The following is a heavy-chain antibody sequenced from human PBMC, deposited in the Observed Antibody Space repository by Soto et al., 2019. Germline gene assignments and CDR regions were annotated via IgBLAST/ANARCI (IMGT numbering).Heavy chain of an antibody. CDR3: ARSRANYYDSRGYYYSTFDY. CDR2: IIPMFGTA. Sequence: QVQLVQCGVEVKKPGSSVKVSCKTSGGTFSSYAISWVRQAPGQGLEWMGGIIPMFGTANYAQKFQGRVTITADESTSTAYMELSSLRSEDTAVYYCARSRANYYDSRGYYYSTFDYWSQGTLVTFSS. CDR1: GGTFSSYA. V-gene: IGHV1-69*12. D-gene: IGHD3-22*01. J-gene: IGHJ4*02.